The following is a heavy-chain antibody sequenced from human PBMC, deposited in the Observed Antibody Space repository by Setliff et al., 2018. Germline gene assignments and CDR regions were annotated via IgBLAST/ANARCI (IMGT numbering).Heavy chain of an antibody. V-gene: IGHV4-39*01. CDR3: ARARWTGGYYSGDNYYMDV. J-gene: IGHJ6*03. CDR1: GGSLSGSLRGYAVF. CDR2: AYYNGDS. Sequence: LSLTCTVSGGSLSGSLRGYAVFWGWIRQSPGKELEWIGSAYYNGDSYYNPSLKSRVTMSVDTSRNQFSLHLISVTAADTAVYYCARARWTGGYYSGDNYYMDVWGKGTTVTVSS. D-gene: IGHD3-22*01.